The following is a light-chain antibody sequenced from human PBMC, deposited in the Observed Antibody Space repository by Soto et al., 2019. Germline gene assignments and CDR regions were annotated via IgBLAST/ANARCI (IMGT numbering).Light chain of an antibody. J-gene: IGKJ1*01. CDR3: QQYGSSPRT. Sequence: EIVLTQSPGTLSLSPGERATLSCRASQSVNSGYLAWYQHTPGQAPRLLIYDTSTRATGIPDRFSGSGSGTDFTLTIGRLEPEDFAVFYCQQYGSSPRTLGQGTKVDIK. V-gene: IGKV3-20*01. CDR2: DTS. CDR1: QSVNSGY.